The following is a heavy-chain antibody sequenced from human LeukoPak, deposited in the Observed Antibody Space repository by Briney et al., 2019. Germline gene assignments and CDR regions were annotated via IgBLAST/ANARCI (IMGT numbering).Heavy chain of an antibody. D-gene: IGHD3-22*01. CDR3: ARDSYYDSSGYPD. CDR1: GYTFTGYY. CDR2: INPNSGGT. Sequence: ASVKVSCNASGYTFTGYYMHWVRQAPGQGLEWMGWINPNSGGTNYAQKFQGRVTMTRDTSISTAYMELSRLRSDDTAVYYCARDSYYDSSGYPDWGQGTLVTVSS. V-gene: IGHV1-2*02. J-gene: IGHJ4*02.